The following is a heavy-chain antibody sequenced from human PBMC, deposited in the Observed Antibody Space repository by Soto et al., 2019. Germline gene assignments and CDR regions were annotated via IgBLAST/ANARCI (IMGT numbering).Heavy chain of an antibody. J-gene: IGHJ4*02. V-gene: IGHV4-59*01. CDR3: ARGLRGYSSSWFLPYFDY. CDR1: GGSISSYY. D-gene: IGHD6-13*01. CDR2: IYYSGST. Sequence: LSLTCTVSGGSISSYYWSWIRQPPGKGLEWIGYIYYSGSTNYNPSLKSRVTISVDTSKNQFSLKLSSVTAADTAVYYCARGLRGYSSSWFLPYFDYWGQGTLVTVS.